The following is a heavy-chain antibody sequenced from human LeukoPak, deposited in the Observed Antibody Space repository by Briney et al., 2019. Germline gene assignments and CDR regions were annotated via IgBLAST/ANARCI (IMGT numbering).Heavy chain of an antibody. J-gene: IGHJ4*02. CDR3: ARRAGDYSHPYDY. CDR1: GSTVSGNS. Sequence: PGGSLRLSCTVSGSTVSGNSMSWVRQAPGKGLEWVSFIYSGGNTHYSDSVKGRFTISRDNSKNTLYLQMNSLRAEDTAVYYCARRAGDYSHPYDYWGQGTLVTVSS. V-gene: IGHV3-53*01. CDR2: IYSGGNT. D-gene: IGHD3-22*01.